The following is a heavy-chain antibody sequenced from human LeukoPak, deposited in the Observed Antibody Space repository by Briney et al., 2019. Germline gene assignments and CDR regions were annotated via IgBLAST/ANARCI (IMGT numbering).Heavy chain of an antibody. CDR1: GFTFSSYD. CDR2: YCGSGGST. Sequence: PGGSLRLSCAASGFTFSSYDMSWVRHAPGNGLEWVSGYCGSGGSTHYADSVKDRFTISRDNSKNTLYLQMNSLRAEDTAVYYCAKETVVVVAATPDAFDIWGQGTMVTVSS. D-gene: IGHD2-15*01. J-gene: IGHJ3*02. CDR3: AKETVVVVAATPDAFDI. V-gene: IGHV3-23*01.